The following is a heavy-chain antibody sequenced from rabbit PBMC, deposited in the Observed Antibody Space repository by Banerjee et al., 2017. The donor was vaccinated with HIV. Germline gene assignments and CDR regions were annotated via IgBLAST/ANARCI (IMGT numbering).Heavy chain of an antibody. V-gene: IGHV1S45*01. J-gene: IGHJ6*01. CDR3: ARGYGAATGLNL. CDR1: GFSFNNIYW. D-gene: IGHD6-1*01. Sequence: QEQLEESGGDLVKPGASLTLTCTASGFSFNNIYWICWVRQAPGKGLEWIACTYTGSSDNTWYASWAKGRFTISKISSTTVTLQITSLTAADTATYFCARGYGAATGLNLWGPGTLVTVS. CDR2: TYTGSSDNT.